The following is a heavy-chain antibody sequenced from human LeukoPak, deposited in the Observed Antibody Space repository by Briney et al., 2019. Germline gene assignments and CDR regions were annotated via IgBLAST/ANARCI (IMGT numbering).Heavy chain of an antibody. Sequence: SVTVSFTSSVGTLTIYTINWVRQAPGQGLEWRGRLIPFVGISNYAHNLQGRVSITADKSATTAFMVLSSLRFVDTAVSYCARSYEHRGYGQYVDYWGQGTLVSVPS. CDR3: ARSYEHRGYGQYVDY. CDR1: VGTLTIYT. CDR2: LIPFVGIS. J-gene: IGHJ4*02. D-gene: IGHD5-18*01. V-gene: IGHV1-69*02.